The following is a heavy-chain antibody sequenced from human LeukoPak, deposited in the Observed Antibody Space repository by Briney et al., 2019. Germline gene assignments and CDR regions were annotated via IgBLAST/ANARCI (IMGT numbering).Heavy chain of an antibody. CDR1: GFSLSTSGVG. J-gene: IGHJ3*02. V-gene: IGHV2-5*02. CDR3: AHTLEDTAMVKGDAFDI. Sequence: SGPTLVNPTKTLTLTCTFSGFSLSTSGVGVGWIRQPPGKALEWLALIYWDDDKRYSPSLKSRLTITKDTSKNQVVLTMTNMDPVDTATYYCAHTLEDTAMVKGDAFDIWGQGTMVTVSS. CDR2: IYWDDDK. D-gene: IGHD5-18*01.